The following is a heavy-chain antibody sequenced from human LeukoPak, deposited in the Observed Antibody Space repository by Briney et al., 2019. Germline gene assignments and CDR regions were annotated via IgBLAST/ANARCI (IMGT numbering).Heavy chain of an antibody. J-gene: IGHJ6*02. Sequence: GASVKVSFKASGGTFSIYAISWVRQAPGQGLEWMGGIIPIFGTANYAQKFQGRVTITADESTSTAYMELSSLRSEDTAVYYCAIKIRYSSSWYDYYYGMDVWGQGTTVTVSS. V-gene: IGHV1-69*13. CDR2: IIPIFGTA. CDR1: GGTFSIYA. D-gene: IGHD6-13*01. CDR3: AIKIRYSSSWYDYYYGMDV.